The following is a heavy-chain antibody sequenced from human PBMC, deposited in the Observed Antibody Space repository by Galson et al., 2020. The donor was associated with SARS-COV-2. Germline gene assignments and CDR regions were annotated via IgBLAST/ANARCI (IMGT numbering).Heavy chain of an antibody. CDR2: ISNNGHYI. J-gene: IGHJ6*02. D-gene: IGHD4-17*01. CDR3: AKHLTTRDDYYGMDV. CDR1: GFTFSSYS. Sequence: GESLKISCAASGFTFSSYSMNWVRQAPGKGLEWVSSISNNGHYIYYADSLKGRFTVSRDNAKNSLYLQMNSLRAEDTAVYYCAKHLTTRDDYYGMDVWGPGTTVSVSS. V-gene: IGHV3-21*01.